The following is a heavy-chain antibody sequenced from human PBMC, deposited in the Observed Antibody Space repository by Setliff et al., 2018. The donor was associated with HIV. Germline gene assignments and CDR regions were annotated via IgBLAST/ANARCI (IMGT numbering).Heavy chain of an antibody. D-gene: IGHD3-16*01. V-gene: IGHV3-21*01. CDR1: GFTLSSYS. Sequence: PGGSLRLSCAASGFTLSSYSMNWVRQAPGKGLEWVSSISSASTYMEIADSVKGRFTISRDDAKKSLYLQMNSLRAEDTAVYYCARDKSRGSDLYYYMDVWGKGTTVTVSS. J-gene: IGHJ6*03. CDR2: ISSASTYM. CDR3: ARDKSRGSDLYYYMDV.